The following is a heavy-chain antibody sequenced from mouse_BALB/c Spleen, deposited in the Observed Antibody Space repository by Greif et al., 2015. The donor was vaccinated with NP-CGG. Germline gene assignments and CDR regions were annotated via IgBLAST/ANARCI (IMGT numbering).Heavy chain of an antibody. CDR2: IYPGDGDT. Sequence: QVQLKQSGAELVRPGSSVKISCKASGYAFSSYWMNWVKQRPGQGLEWIGQIYPGDGDTNYNGKFKGKATLTADKSSSTASMQLCSVSPEDSARYFCVREDYGTRYFDVWGARTTLSVSS. D-gene: IGHD1-1*01. V-gene: IGHV1-80*01. CDR3: VREDYGTRYFDV. CDR1: GYAFSSYW. J-gene: IGHJ1*01.